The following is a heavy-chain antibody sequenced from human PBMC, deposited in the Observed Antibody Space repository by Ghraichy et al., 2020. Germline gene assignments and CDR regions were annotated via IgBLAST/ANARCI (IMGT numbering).Heavy chain of an antibody. CDR1: GGSFSGYY. J-gene: IGHJ6*02. D-gene: IGHD1-26*01. V-gene: IGHV4-34*01. CDR3: ARGRGSGSPTDYYYYGMDV. Sequence: SETLSLTCAVYGGSFSGYYWSWIRQPPGKGLEWIGEINHSGSTNYNPSLKSRVTISVDTSKNQFSLKLSSVTAADTAVYYCARGRGSGSPTDYYYYGMDVWGQGTTVTVSS. CDR2: INHSGST.